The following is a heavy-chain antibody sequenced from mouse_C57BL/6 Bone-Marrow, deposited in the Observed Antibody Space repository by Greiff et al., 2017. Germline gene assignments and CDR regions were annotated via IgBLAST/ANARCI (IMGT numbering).Heavy chain of an antibody. CDR1: GYTFTSYW. Sequence: QVQLQQPGAELVKPGASVKLSCKASGYTFTSYWMQWVKQRPGQGLEWIGEIDPSDSYTNYNQKFKGKATLTVDTSSSTAYMQLSSLTSADSAVYYYASTVSVDYWGQGTTLTVSS. V-gene: IGHV1-50*01. J-gene: IGHJ2*01. CDR3: ASTVSVDY. CDR2: IDPSDSYT.